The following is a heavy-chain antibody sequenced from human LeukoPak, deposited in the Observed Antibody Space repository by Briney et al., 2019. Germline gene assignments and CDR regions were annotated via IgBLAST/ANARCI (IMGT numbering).Heavy chain of an antibody. V-gene: IGHV3-30*18. Sequence: GGSLRLSCAASGFTFSTYGMHWVRQAPGKGLEWVAVISYDGSNKHYADPVKGRFTISRDNSKNTLYLQMNSLRGEDTAVYYCEKDYLRASHTFDVWGQGTMVTVSS. CDR3: EKDYLRASHTFDV. CDR2: ISYDGSNK. J-gene: IGHJ3*01. D-gene: IGHD1-26*01. CDR1: GFTFSTYG.